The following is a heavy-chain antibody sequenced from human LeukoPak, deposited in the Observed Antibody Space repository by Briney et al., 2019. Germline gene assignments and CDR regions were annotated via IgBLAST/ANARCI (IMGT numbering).Heavy chain of an antibody. Sequence: SETLSLTCTVSGGSISSSSYYWGWIRQPPGTGLEWIGSIYYSGSTYYNPSLKSRVTISVDTSKNQFSLKLSSVTAADTAVYYCARLDVDAAIDDAFDIWGQGTMVTVSS. CDR2: IYYSGST. V-gene: IGHV4-39*01. J-gene: IGHJ3*02. CDR3: ARLDVDAAIDDAFDI. D-gene: IGHD6-25*01. CDR1: GGSISSSSYY.